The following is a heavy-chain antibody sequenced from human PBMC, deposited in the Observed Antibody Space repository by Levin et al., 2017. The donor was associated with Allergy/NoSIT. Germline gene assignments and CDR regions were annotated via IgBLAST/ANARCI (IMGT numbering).Heavy chain of an antibody. V-gene: IGHV3-23*01. CDR2: ISGSGGST. CDR3: AKETDGDYDWSFDL. Sequence: PTGGSLRLSCAASGFTFSSYAMNWVRQAPGKGLEWVSAISGSGGSTYYADSVKGRFAISRDNSKNTLYLHVNSLRAEDTAVYYCAKETDGDYDWSFDLWGRGTLVTVSS. J-gene: IGHJ2*01. CDR1: GFTFSSYA. D-gene: IGHD4-17*01.